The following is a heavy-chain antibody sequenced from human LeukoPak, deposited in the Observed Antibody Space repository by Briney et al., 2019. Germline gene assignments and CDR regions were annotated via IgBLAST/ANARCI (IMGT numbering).Heavy chain of an antibody. V-gene: IGHV3-23*01. CDR3: AKSYRSYCSSTSCYSAFDY. CDR2: ISGSGGST. CDR1: GFTFSSYA. D-gene: IGHD2-2*02. J-gene: IGHJ4*02. Sequence: GGSLRLSCAASGFTFSSYAMSWVRQAPGKGLEWVSAISGSGGSTYYADSVKGRFTISRDNSKNTLYLQMNRLRAEDTAVYYCAKSYRSYCSSTSCYSAFDYWGQGTLVTVSS.